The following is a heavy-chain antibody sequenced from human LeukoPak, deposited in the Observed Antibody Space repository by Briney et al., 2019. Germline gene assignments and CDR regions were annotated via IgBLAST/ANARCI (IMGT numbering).Heavy chain of an antibody. CDR1: GFTFSSYG. CDR2: ISYDGSSK. V-gene: IGHV3-30*18. J-gene: IGHJ4*02. CDR3: AKATYYYDSSGYYPADY. Sequence: GGSLRLSCAASGFTFSSYGMHWVRQAPGKGLEWVAVISYDGSSKNYADAVKGRFNISRDNSKNTLYLQMNSLRAEDTAVYYCAKATYYYDSSGYYPADYWGQGTLVTVSS. D-gene: IGHD3-22*01.